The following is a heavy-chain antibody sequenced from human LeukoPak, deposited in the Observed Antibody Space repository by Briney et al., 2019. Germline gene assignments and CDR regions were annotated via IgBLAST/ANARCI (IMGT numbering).Heavy chain of an antibody. CDR1: GDSVSSNSAA. V-gene: IGHV6-1*01. D-gene: IGHD3-10*01. Sequence: SQTLSLTCAISGDSVSSNSAAWNWIRQSPSRGLEWLGRTYYRSKWYNDYAVSVKSRITINPDTSKNQFSLQLTSVTAADTAVYYCAREYYGSGSYYHWFDPWGQGTLVTVSS. J-gene: IGHJ5*02. CDR3: AREYYGSGSYYHWFDP. CDR2: TYYRSKWYN.